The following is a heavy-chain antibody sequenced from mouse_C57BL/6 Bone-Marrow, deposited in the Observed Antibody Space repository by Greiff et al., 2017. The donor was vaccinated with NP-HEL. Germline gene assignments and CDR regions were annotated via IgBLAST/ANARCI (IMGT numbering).Heavy chain of an antibody. CDR3: ARWDDFRPFAY. CDR1: GYTFTSYG. J-gene: IGHJ3*01. V-gene: IGHV1-81*01. D-gene: IGHD2-4*01. CDR2: IYPRSGNP. Sequence: QVQLQQSGAELARPGASVKLSCKASGYTFTSYGISWVKQRTGQGLEWIGEIYPRSGNPYYNEKFKGKATLTADKSSSKAYMELRSLTSEDSAVYFCARWDDFRPFAYWGQGTLVTVSA.